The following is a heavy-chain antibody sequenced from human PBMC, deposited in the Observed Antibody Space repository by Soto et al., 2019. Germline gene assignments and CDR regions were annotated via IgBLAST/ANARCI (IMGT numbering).Heavy chain of an antibody. CDR2: IWYDGSNK. V-gene: IGHV3-33*01. CDR1: GFTFSSYD. J-gene: IGHJ4*02. Sequence: QVQLVESGGGVVQPGKSLRLSCAASGFTFSSYDMHWVRQAAGKGLEWVAVIWYDGSNKYHGDSLKGRFTISRDNSKNTLYLHINNLRAEDTAVYYCGRDGALGDTAVVDSWGQGTLVTVSS. CDR3: GRDGALGDTAVVDS. D-gene: IGHD5-18*01.